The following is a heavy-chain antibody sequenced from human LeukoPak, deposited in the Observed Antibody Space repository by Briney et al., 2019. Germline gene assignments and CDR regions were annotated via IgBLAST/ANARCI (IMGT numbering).Heavy chain of an antibody. CDR2: ITGGGDNT. V-gene: IGHV3-23*01. CDR1: GFSFSTST. CDR3: ARAQSPAFDI. Sequence: GGSLRLSCAASGFSFSTSTMTWFRQAPGKGLEWVSAITGGGDNTYYANSVKGRFTISRDNAKNSLYLQMNSLRAEDTAVYYCARAQSPAFDIWGQGTMVTVSS. J-gene: IGHJ3*02.